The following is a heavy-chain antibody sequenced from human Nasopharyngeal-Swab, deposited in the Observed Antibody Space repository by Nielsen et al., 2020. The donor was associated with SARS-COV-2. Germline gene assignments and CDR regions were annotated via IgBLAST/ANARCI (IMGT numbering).Heavy chain of an antibody. CDR3: ASLPNPYQGWFDP. CDR2: IYPGDSDT. CDR1: GYSFTSYW. J-gene: IGHJ5*02. V-gene: IGHV5-51*01. D-gene: IGHD2-2*01. Sequence: GESLKISCKGSGYSFTSYWIGWMRQMPGKGLEWMGIIYPGDSDTRYSPSFQGQVTISADKSISTAYLQWSSLKASDTAMYYCASLPNPYQGWFDPWGQGTLVTVSS.